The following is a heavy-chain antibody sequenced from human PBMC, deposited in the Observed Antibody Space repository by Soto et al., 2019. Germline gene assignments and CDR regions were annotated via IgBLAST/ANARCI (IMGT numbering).Heavy chain of an antibody. CDR1: GGTFSIYT. D-gene: IGHD6-13*01. V-gene: IGHV1-69*04. Sequence: SVKVSCKASGGTFSIYTISWVRQAPGQGLEWMGRIIPILGIANYAQKFQGRVTITADKSTSTAYMELSSLRSEDTAVYYCARDRNSGYPNWFDPWGQGTLVTVSS. CDR2: IIPILGIA. CDR3: ARDRNSGYPNWFDP. J-gene: IGHJ5*02.